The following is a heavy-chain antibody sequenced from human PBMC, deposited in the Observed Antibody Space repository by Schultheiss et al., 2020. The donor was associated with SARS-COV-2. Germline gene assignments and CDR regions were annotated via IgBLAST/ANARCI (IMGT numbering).Heavy chain of an antibody. CDR3: ARGGRDDFWSEMGYFDY. V-gene: IGHV3-23*01. D-gene: IGHD3-3*01. CDR2: ISGDGVHT. Sequence: GGSLRLSCAASGFTFSTYAMTWVRQAPGKGLEWVSAISGDGVHTYYADSVKGRFTSSRDNFQNTLYLQMNSLRAGDTAVYYCARGGRDDFWSEMGYFDYWGQGTLVTVSS. CDR1: GFTFSTYA. J-gene: IGHJ4*02.